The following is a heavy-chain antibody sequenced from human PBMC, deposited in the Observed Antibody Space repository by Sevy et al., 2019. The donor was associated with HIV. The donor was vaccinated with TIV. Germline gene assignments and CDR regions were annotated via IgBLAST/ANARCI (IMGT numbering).Heavy chain of an antibody. CDR2: IISFFDMT. CDR3: ARGGGSGWYYFDS. D-gene: IGHD6-19*01. CDR1: GGTISRDG. J-gene: IGHJ4*02. V-gene: IGHV1-69*13. Sequence: ASVKVSCKASGGTISRDGISWVRQAPGQGLEWMGGIISFFDMTNYAQKFQGRVTISADECTSTFYMELSSLRFEDTAVYYCARGGGSGWYYFDSWGQGTLVTVSS.